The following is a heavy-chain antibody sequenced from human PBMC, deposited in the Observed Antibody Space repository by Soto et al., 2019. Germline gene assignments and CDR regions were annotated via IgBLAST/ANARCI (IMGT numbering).Heavy chain of an antibody. D-gene: IGHD4-4*01. Sequence: QVQLVQSGAEVKKPGASVKVSCKASGYTLTSHGISWVRQAPGQGLEWMGWISAYNGNTNYAQKLQGRVTMTTDTXXRXAXXELRSLRSDDTAVYYWAREGGNSGVPWAYYYGMDVWGQGTTVTVSS. CDR2: ISAYNGNT. V-gene: IGHV1-18*01. CDR1: GYTLTSHG. J-gene: IGHJ6*02. CDR3: AREGGNSGVPWAYYYGMDV.